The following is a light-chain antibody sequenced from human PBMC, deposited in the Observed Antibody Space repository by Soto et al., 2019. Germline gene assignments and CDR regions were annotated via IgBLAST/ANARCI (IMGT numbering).Light chain of an antibody. J-gene: IGLJ1*01. CDR1: SSDVGGYNY. V-gene: IGLV2-8*01. Sequence: QSVRTQPPSASGSPGQSVTISCTGTSSDVGGYNYVSWYQQYPGKVPKLMIYEVNKRPSGVPDRFSGSKSGNTASLTVSGLQAEDEADYYCTSYAGGNNVFGTGTKLTVL. CDR2: EVN. CDR3: TSYAGGNNV.